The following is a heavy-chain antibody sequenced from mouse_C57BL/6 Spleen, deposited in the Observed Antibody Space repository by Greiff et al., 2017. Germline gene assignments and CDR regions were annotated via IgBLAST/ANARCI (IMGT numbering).Heavy chain of an antibody. J-gene: IGHJ1*03. CDR1: GYTFTSYW. CDR3: ARDTTVVRPTWYFDV. D-gene: IGHD1-1*01. CDR2: IDPSDSYT. Sequence: QVQLQQPGAELVRPGTSVKLSCKASGYTFTSYWMHWVKQRPGQGLEWIGVIDPSDSYTNYNQKFKGKATLTVDTSSSTAYMQLSSLTSEDSAVYYCARDTTVVRPTWYFDVWGTGTTVTGSS. V-gene: IGHV1-59*01.